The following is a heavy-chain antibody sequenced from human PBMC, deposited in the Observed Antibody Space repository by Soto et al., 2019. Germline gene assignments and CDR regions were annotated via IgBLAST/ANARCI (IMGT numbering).Heavy chain of an antibody. J-gene: IGHJ6*02. D-gene: IGHD2-15*01. CDR3: ARDSHLGYCSGGSCYGGYYYGMDV. Sequence: LSLTCTVSGGSISSYYWSWIRQPAGKGLEWIGRIYTSGSTNYNPSLKSRVTMSVDTSKNQFSLKLSSVTAADTAVYYCARDSHLGYCSGGSCYGGYYYGMDVWGQGTTVTVSS. CDR1: GGSISSYY. V-gene: IGHV4-4*07. CDR2: IYTSGST.